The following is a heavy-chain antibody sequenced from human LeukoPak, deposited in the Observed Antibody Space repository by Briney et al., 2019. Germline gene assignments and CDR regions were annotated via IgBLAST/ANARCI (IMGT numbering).Heavy chain of an antibody. CDR1: GDSISSSSYY. V-gene: IGHV4-39*01. Sequence: SETLSLTCTVSGDSISSSSYYWGWIRQPPGKGLEWIGTIYYSGSTYYNPSLKSRVTISVDTSKNQFSLKLTSVTAADTAVYYCARQPLTPYYYHSSDYPASGALDIWGQGTMVTFSS. CDR3: ARQPLTPYYYHSSDYPASGALDI. D-gene: IGHD3-22*01. CDR2: IYYSGST. J-gene: IGHJ3*02.